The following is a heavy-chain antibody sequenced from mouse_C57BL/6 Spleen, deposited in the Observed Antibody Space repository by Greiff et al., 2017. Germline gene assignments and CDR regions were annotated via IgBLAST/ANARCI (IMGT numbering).Heavy chain of an antibody. J-gene: IGHJ2*01. V-gene: IGHV1-78*01. CDR1: GYTFTDHT. D-gene: IGHD1-1*01. CDR3: ARREDGSSLYDFDY. CDR2: IYPSNGST. Sequence: QVQLQQSDAELVKPGASVKISCKASGYTFTDHTIHWMKQRPDQGLEWIGYIYPSNGSTKYNEKFKGKATLTVDQSSSTAYMQLNSLTSVDSAVYFCARREDGSSLYDFDYWGQGTTLTVSA.